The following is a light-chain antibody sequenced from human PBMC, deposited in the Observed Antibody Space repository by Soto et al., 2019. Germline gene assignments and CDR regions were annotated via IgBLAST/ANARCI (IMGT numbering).Light chain of an antibody. CDR2: ETS. V-gene: IGKV1-5*03. J-gene: IGKJ1*01. Sequence: DIQMTQSPSTLSTSVGDRVTISCRASQSIRNWLAWYQQKSGKAPKLLIYETSTLESGVPSRFSGRGSGTEFTLTISSLQPDDFATYYCQQYNSYPWTFGQGTKVEIK. CDR1: QSIRNW. CDR3: QQYNSYPWT.